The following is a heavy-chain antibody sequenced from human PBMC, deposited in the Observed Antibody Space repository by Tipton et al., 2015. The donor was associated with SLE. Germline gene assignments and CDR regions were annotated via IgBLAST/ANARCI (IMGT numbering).Heavy chain of an antibody. CDR1: GYSISSGFS. V-gene: IGHV4-38-2*02. CDR2: IAHSGRS. J-gene: IGHJ4*02. CDR3: VTKTGSYSDY. D-gene: IGHD1-26*01. Sequence: TLSLTCTVSGYSISSGFSWGWIRQPPGKGLEWMAYIAHSGRSDYNPSLRSRVTITRDTSRNQVSRKLSSVTAADTAVYYCVTKTGSYSDYWGRGTLLTVSS.